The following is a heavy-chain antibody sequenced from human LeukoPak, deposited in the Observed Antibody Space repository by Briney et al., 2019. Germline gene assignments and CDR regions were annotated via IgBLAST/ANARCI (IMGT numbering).Heavy chain of an antibody. J-gene: IGHJ4*02. V-gene: IGHV4-59*01. CDR2: IYYSGST. CDR1: GGSISSYY. CDR3: ARVQGPDY. Sequence: SETLSLTCTVSGGSISSYYWSWIRQPPGKGLEWIGYIYYSGSTNYNPSLKSRVTISVDTSKNQFSLKLSSVTAADTAVYYCARVQGPDYWGQGTLVTVSS.